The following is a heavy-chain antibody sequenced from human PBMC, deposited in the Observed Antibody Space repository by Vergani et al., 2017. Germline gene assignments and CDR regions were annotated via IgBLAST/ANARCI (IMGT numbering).Heavy chain of an antibody. V-gene: IGHV1-8*01. CDR1: GYTFTSYD. Sequence: QVQLVQSGAEVKKPGASVKVSCKASGYTFTSYDINWVRQATGQGREWMGWMNPNSGNTGYAQKFQGRVTMTRNTSISTAYMELSRLRSEDAAVYYCARGGGPTGGYYDSSGDAFDIWGQGTMVTVSS. D-gene: IGHD3-22*01. CDR2: MNPNSGNT. CDR3: ARGGGPTGGYYDSSGDAFDI. J-gene: IGHJ3*02.